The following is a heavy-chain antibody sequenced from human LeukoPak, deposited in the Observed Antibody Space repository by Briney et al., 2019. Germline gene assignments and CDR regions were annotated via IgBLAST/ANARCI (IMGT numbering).Heavy chain of an antibody. D-gene: IGHD2-15*01. Sequence: LPGRSLRLSCAASRFTFSSYGMHWVRQAPGKGLEWVAVISYDGSNKYYADSVKGRFTISKDNSKNTLYLRMNSLRAEDTAVYYCAKRSAGCSGGSCYRKSPGRWDYFDYWGQGTLVTVSS. CDR3: AKRSAGCSGGSCYRKSPGRWDYFDY. CDR2: ISYDGSNK. J-gene: IGHJ4*02. V-gene: IGHV3-30*18. CDR1: RFTFSSYG.